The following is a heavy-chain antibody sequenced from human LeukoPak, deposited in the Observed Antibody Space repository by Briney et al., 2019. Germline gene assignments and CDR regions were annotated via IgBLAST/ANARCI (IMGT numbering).Heavy chain of an antibody. D-gene: IGHD2-15*01. J-gene: IGHJ4*02. CDR3: AKDPASDGYDY. CDR2: ISYDGSNK. Sequence: GGSLRLSCAASGFTFSSYGMHWVRQAPGKGLEWVAVISYDGSNKYYADSVKGRFTISRDNSKNTLYLQMNSLRAEDTAVYYCAKDPASDGYDYWGQGTLVTISS. V-gene: IGHV3-30*18. CDR1: GFTFSSYG.